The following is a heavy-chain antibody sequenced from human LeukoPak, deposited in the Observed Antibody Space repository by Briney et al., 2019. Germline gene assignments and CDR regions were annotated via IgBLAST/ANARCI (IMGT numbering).Heavy chain of an antibody. CDR3: ARTVGPIRPGAFDI. D-gene: IGHD4-23*01. CDR2: ISAYNGNT. CDR1: GYTFTSYG. V-gene: IGHV1-18*01. Sequence: ASVKVSCKASGYTFTSYGISWVRQAPGQGLEWMGWISAYNGNTNYAQKLQGRVTMTTDTSASTAYMELRSLRSDDTAVYYCARTVGPIRPGAFDIWGQGTMVTVSS. J-gene: IGHJ3*02.